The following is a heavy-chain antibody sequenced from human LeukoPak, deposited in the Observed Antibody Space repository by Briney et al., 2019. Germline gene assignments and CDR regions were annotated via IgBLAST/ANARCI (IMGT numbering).Heavy chain of an antibody. CDR1: GYTLTELS. V-gene: IGHV1-18*01. CDR3: ARGSTVRYYYDSSGYYRGAVDY. CDR2: ISGYNGNT. D-gene: IGHD3-22*01. J-gene: IGHJ4*02. Sequence: ASVKVSCKVSGYTLTELSMHWVRQAPGQGLEWMGWISGYNGNTNYAQKLQGRVTMTTDTSTTTAYMELRSLVSDDTAVYYCARGSTVRYYYDSSGYYRGAVDYWGQGTLVTVSS.